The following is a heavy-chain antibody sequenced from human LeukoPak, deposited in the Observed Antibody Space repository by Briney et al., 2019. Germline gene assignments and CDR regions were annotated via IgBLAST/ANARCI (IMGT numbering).Heavy chain of an antibody. J-gene: IGHJ4*02. Sequence: PGGSLRLSCAASGFTFSSYSMNWVRQAPGKGLEWVSYISISSSTIYYADSVKGRFTISRDNAKNSLYLQMNSLRAEDTAVYYCARSDCSDGTCKEGGGYWGQGTLVTVSS. V-gene: IGHV3-48*01. D-gene: IGHD2-15*01. CDR2: ISISSSTI. CDR3: ARSDCSDGTCKEGGGY. CDR1: GFTFSSYS.